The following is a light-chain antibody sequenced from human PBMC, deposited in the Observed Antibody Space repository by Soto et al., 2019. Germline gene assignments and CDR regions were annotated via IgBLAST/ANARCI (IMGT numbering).Light chain of an antibody. CDR3: QQFNSYPIT. CDR2: KAS. V-gene: IGKV1-5*03. CDR1: QTISSW. J-gene: IGKJ1*01. Sequence: DIQMTQSPSTLSGSVGDRVTITCRASQTISSWLAWYQQKPGKAPKLLIYKASTLKSGVPSRFSGSGSGTEFTLTISGLQPDDFATYYCQQFNSYPITFGQGTKVDIK.